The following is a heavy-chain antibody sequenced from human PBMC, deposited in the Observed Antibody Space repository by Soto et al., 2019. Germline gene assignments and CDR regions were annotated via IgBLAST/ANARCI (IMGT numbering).Heavy chain of an antibody. Sequence: ASVKVSRTTSGYTFSSYSINWVRQAPGQGLEWMAWISTYSGNTHYAERVQGRVTVTLDKSARTAFMEMRGLTSDDTAVYVCARDNAYYDLWGQGTLVTVSS. CDR3: ARDNAYYDL. CDR1: GYTFSSYS. J-gene: IGHJ4*02. CDR2: ISTYSGNT. V-gene: IGHV1-18*04.